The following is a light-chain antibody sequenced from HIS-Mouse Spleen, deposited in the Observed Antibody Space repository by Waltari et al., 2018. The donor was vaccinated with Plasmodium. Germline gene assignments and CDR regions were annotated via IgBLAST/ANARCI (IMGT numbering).Light chain of an antibody. CDR3: YSTDSSGNHRV. CDR1: ALPKKY. J-gene: IGLJ3*02. CDR2: EDS. Sequence: SYELTQPHSVSVSPGQTARITCSGDALPKKYAYWYQQKSGQAPVLVIYEDSKRPSGSPERFSGSSSGTMATLTISGAQVEDEADYYCYSTDSSGNHRVFGGGTKLTVL. V-gene: IGLV3-10*01.